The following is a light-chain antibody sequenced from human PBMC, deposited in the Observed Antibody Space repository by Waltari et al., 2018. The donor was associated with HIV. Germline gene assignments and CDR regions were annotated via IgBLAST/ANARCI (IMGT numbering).Light chain of an antibody. CDR1: QSVGNY. Sequence: EIVLTQSPATLSLSPGERATLSCRASQSVGNYLAWYQQKPGQAPRVLIYGASSGATGIPARFSGSGSGTDFTLTISSLEPGDFGVYYCQQRSNWPISFGQGTRLEIK. CDR2: GAS. CDR3: QQRSNWPIS. V-gene: IGKV3-11*01. J-gene: IGKJ5*01.